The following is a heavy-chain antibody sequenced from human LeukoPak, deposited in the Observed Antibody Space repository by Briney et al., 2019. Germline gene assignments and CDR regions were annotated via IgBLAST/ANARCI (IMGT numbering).Heavy chain of an antibody. Sequence: PGGSLRLFCAASGFTFSDYWMHWVRQAPGKGLVWVSRITGDGSSTAYADSVKGRFTISRDNAKNTLYLQMNSLRAEDTAVYYCVGSGGWPGYWGQGTLVTVSS. CDR1: GFTFSDYW. V-gene: IGHV3-74*01. D-gene: IGHD2-15*01. CDR3: VGSGGWPGY. J-gene: IGHJ4*02. CDR2: ITGDGSST.